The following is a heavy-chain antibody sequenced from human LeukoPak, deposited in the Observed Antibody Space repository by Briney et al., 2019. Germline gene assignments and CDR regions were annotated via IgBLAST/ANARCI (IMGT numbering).Heavy chain of an antibody. CDR2: IYTSGST. CDR1: GGSISSGSYY. CDR3: ARGWSSTSWYIPFDY. Sequence: SETLSLTCTVSGGSISSGSYYWSWIRQPAGKGLEWIGRIYTSGSTNYNPSLRSRVTMSVDTSKNQFSLKLSSVTAADTAVYYCARGWSSTSWYIPFDYWGQGTLVTVSS. J-gene: IGHJ4*02. V-gene: IGHV4-61*02. D-gene: IGHD2-2*02.